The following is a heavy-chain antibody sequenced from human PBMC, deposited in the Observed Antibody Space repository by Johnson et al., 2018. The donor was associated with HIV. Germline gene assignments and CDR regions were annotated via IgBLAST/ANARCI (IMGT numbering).Heavy chain of an antibody. CDR3: ARAGSSSSGPRAFDI. CDR1: GFTFSSYW. Sequence: QVQLVESGGGVVQPGGSLRLSCAASGFTFSSYWMTWVRQAPGKGLEWVAVISYDGSNKYYADSVKGRFTISRDNSKNTLYLQMNSLRAEDTAVYYCARAGSSSSGPRAFDIWGQGTMVTVSS. V-gene: IGHV3-30*03. D-gene: IGHD6-6*01. CDR2: ISYDGSNK. J-gene: IGHJ3*02.